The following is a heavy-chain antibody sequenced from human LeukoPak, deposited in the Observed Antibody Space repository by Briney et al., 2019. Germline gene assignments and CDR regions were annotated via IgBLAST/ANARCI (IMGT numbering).Heavy chain of an antibody. J-gene: IGHJ4*02. Sequence: SETLSLTCVVSGGSLSTHHWSWIRQSPGRGLEWIGYISDSRSTNYNPSLKSRVTISVDTSKNQFSLMLSSVTAADTAVYYCARGYDSSAYYPFNYWGQGTLVTVSS. CDR1: GGSLSTHH. CDR2: ISDSRST. D-gene: IGHD3-22*01. CDR3: ARGYDSSAYYPFNY. V-gene: IGHV4-59*11.